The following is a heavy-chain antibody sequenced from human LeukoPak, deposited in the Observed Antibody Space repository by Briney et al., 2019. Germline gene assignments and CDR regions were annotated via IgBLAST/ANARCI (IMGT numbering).Heavy chain of an antibody. Sequence: PSETLSLTCAVYGGSFSGYYWSWIRQPPGKGLEWIGEINNSGSTNYNPSLKSRVTISVDTSKNQFSLKLSSVTAADTAVYYCARVSDYWGQGTLVTVSS. CDR1: GGSFSGYY. CDR2: INNSGST. CDR3: ARVSDY. J-gene: IGHJ4*02. V-gene: IGHV4-34*01.